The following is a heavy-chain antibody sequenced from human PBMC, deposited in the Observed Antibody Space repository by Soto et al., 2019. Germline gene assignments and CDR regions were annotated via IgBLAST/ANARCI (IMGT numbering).Heavy chain of an antibody. V-gene: IGHV3-53*01. Sequence: XGSLILSCAASGVTVSSNYLSWVRQAPGKGLEWVSVIFSADNTHYADSVKGRFTISRDNSKNTVFLQMNSLRAEDTAVYYCAITGAGYYIVWGQGTPVTVSS. J-gene: IGHJ4*02. CDR1: GVTVSSNY. CDR2: IFSADNT. CDR3: AITGAGYYIV. D-gene: IGHD3-3*01.